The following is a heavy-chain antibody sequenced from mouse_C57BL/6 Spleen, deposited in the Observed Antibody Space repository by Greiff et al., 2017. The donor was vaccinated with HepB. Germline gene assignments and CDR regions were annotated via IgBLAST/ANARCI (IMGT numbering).Heavy chain of an antibody. D-gene: IGHD1-1*01. V-gene: IGHV1-18*01. CDR3: ARSSYYYGSSWDYFDY. Sequence: EVQLQQSGPELVKPGASVKIPCKASGYTFTDYNMDWVKQSHGKSLEWIGDINPNNGGTIYNQKFKGKATLTVDKSSSTAYMELRSLTSEDTAVYYCARSSYYYGSSWDYFDYWGQGTTLTVSS. J-gene: IGHJ2*01. CDR1: GYTFTDYN. CDR2: INPNNGGT.